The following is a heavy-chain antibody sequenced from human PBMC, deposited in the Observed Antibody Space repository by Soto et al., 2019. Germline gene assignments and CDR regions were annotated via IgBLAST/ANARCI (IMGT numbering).Heavy chain of an antibody. V-gene: IGHV5-51*01. CDR3: ASKGIAAAGTLGDAFDI. CDR2: IYPGDSDT. J-gene: IGHJ3*02. D-gene: IGHD6-13*01. CDR1: GYSFTSYW. Sequence: GESLKISCKGSGYSFTSYWIGWVRQMPGKGLEWMGIIYPGDSDTRYSPSFQGQVTISADKSISTAYLQWGSLKASDTAMYYCASKGIAAAGTLGDAFDIWGQGTMVTVSS.